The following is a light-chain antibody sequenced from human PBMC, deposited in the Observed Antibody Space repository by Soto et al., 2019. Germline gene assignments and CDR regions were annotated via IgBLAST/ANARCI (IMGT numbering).Light chain of an antibody. CDR3: QQSSSTPYS. J-gene: IGKJ2*03. CDR2: AAS. V-gene: IGKV1-39*01. Sequence: IQMTQSPSPLSSSLGERGTLLCRASQSISIYLNWYQQKTGKAPKLLIYAASHLQSGVPSRFSGSGSGTDFTLTINSLQPGDFATYYCQQSSSTPYSFGQGTKVDIK. CDR1: QSISIY.